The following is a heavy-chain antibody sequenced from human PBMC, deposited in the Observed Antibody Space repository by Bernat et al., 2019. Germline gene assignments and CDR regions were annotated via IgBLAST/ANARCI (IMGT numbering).Heavy chain of an antibody. CDR2: ISSSSSYT. CDR3: ARGTSTSAPYMDV. V-gene: IGHV3-11*03. Sequence: QVQLLESGGGLVKPGGSLRLSCAASGFTSSDYYMSWIRQPPGKGLDWVSYISSSSSYTNYADSVKGRFTISRDNAKNSLYLQMNSLRAEDTAVYYCARGTSTSAPYMDVWGKGTTVTVSS. J-gene: IGHJ6*03. CDR1: GFTSSDYY.